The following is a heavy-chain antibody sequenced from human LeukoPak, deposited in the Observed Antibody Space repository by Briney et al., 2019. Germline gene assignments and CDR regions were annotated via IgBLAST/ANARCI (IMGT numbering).Heavy chain of an antibody. CDR2: INPNSGGT. CDR1: GGTFSSYA. V-gene: IGHV1-2*02. CDR3: ARRVYGGNSNYYYYYMDV. Sequence: ASVKVSCKASGGTFSSYAISWVRQAPGQGLEWMGWINPNSGGTNYAQKFQGRVTMTRDTSISTAYMELSRLRSDDTAVYYCARRVYGGNSNYYYYYMDVWGKGTTVTVSS. J-gene: IGHJ6*03. D-gene: IGHD4-23*01.